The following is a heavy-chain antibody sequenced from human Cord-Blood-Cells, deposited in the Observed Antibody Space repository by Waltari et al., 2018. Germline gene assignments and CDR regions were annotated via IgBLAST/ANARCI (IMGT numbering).Heavy chain of an antibody. V-gene: IGHV3-33*01. J-gene: IGHJ4*02. CDR2: IWYDGSNK. CDR1: GFTFSSYG. Sequence: QVQLVESGGGVVTPGRPLRLSCAASGFTFSSYGMHWVRQAPGKGLGWVAVIWYDGSNKYYADSLKGRFTISRDNSKNTLYLQMNSLRAEDTAVYYCARGGSSGWYYWGQGTLVTVSS. CDR3: ARGGSSGWYY. D-gene: IGHD6-19*01.